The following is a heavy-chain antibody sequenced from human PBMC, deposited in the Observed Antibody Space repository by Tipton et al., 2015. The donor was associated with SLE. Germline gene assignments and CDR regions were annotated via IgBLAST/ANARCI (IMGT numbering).Heavy chain of an antibody. J-gene: IGHJ4*02. CDR1: GGSISHFY. D-gene: IGHD2-8*01. CDR2: LYYSGNT. Sequence: LRLSCSVSGGSISHFYWSWIRQPPGKGLEWIGVLYYSGNTYYNPPLKSPVTLSIDTSKNQFSLKMRSVTAADTAVYFCARGYCSDGVCYGFGFFDYWGQGNLVTVSS. V-gene: IGHV4-59*12. CDR3: ARGYCSDGVCYGFGFFDY.